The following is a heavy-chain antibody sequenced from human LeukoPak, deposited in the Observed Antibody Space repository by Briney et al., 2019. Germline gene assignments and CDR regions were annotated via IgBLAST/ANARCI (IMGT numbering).Heavy chain of an antibody. Sequence: PGGSLRLSCVASGFTFSSYGMHWVRQAPGKGLEWVAVTWYDGSNTYYADSVKGRFTISRDNSKNTLYLQMNSLRAEDTAIYYCATLLQGDGMDVWGKGTTVTVSS. CDR2: TWYDGSNT. CDR3: ATLLQGDGMDV. J-gene: IGHJ6*04. D-gene: IGHD4-11*01. V-gene: IGHV3-33*01. CDR1: GFTFSSYG.